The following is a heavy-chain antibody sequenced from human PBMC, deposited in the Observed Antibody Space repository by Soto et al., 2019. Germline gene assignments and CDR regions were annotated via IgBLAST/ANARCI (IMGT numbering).Heavy chain of an antibody. CDR3: ARGEAYSKYPAR. D-gene: IGHD4-4*01. CDR1: GGCLSDYY. CDR2: IHHSGST. J-gene: IGHJ4*02. V-gene: IGHV4-34*01. Sequence: QVQLQQWGAGLLKPSETLSLTCAASGGCLSDYYWIWIRQPPGKGLEWIGEIHHSGSTNYNPSLKSRVTISLDTSTYQFSLRLTSVTAAHTAVYFCARGEAYSKYPARWGQGSLVTVSS.